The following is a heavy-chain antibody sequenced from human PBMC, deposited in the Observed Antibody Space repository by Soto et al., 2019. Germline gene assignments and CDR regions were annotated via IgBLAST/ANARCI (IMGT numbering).Heavy chain of an antibody. CDR1: GFTFSNYA. J-gene: IGHJ6*02. CDR3: ARGDREDTAVVIGVRPGEYGVDV. CDR2: ISYNGGNR. Sequence: QVQLVESGGGVVQPGRSLRLSCAASGFTFSNYAMHWVRQAPGKGLECVAVISYNGGNRFYRDYVKGRFTISRANSKNTVPLQIDSLRYEDAAVYYCARGDREDTAVVIGVRPGEYGVDVWGQGTTVTVSS. V-gene: IGHV3-30*04. D-gene: IGHD2-15*01.